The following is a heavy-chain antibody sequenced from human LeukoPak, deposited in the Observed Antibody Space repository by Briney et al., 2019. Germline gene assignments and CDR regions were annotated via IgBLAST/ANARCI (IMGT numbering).Heavy chain of an antibody. J-gene: IGHJ4*02. Sequence: PGGSLRLSCAASGFTFSDSYMSWIRQAPGKGLEWVSYISSSGSTIYYADSVKGRFTISRDNAKNSLYLQMNSLRAEDTAQYYCARVSSHSSGYVDYWGQGSLVSVSS. CDR1: GFTFSDSY. CDR3: ARVSSHSSGYVDY. D-gene: IGHD3-22*01. V-gene: IGHV3-11*01. CDR2: ISSSGSTI.